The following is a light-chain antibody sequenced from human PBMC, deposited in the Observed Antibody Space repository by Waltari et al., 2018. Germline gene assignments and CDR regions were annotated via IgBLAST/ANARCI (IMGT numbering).Light chain of an antibody. V-gene: IGKV4-1*01. J-gene: IGKJ1*01. Sequence: DIVMTQSPDSLAVSLGERATINCKSSQSVLYSSNDKNYLAWYQQKPGQPPKLLIYWASTRQSGGPDRFSGSGSGTDFTLTISSLQAEDVAVYYCQQYYSKRTFGQGTKVEI. CDR2: WAS. CDR3: QQYYSKRT. CDR1: QSVLYSSNDKNY.